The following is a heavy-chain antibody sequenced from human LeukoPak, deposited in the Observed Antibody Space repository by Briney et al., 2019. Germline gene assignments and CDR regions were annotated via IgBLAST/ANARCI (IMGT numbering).Heavy chain of an antibody. J-gene: IGHJ4*02. CDR2: ISAYNGNT. CDR3: ARDYYDSSGYYTDY. D-gene: IGHD3-22*01. CDR1: GGTFSSYA. V-gene: IGHV1-18*01. Sequence: ASVKVSCKASGGTFSSYAISWVRQAPGQGLEWMGGISAYNGNTNYAQKLQGRVTMTTDTSTSTAYMELRSLRSDDTAVYYCARDYYDSSGYYTDYWGQGTLVTVSS.